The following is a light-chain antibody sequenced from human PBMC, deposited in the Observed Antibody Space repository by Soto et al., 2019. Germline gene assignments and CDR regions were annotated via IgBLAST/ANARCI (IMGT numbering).Light chain of an antibody. CDR3: CSYTSSSTHV. Sequence: QSALTQPASVSGSPGQSITISCTGTSSDVGGYNFVSWYQQHPGKVPKLMIFDVNRRPSGVSDRFSGSMSGNTASLTISGLQAEDEGDYYCCSYTSSSTHVFGSGTKVTVL. V-gene: IGLV2-14*03. CDR2: DVN. J-gene: IGLJ1*01. CDR1: SSDVGGYNF.